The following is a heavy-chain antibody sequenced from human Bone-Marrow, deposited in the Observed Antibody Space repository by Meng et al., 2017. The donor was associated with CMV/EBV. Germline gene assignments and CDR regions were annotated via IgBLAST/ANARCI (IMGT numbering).Heavy chain of an antibody. D-gene: IGHD5-24*01. Sequence: GESLKISCAASGFTFSSYGMHWVRQAPGKGLEWVAVIWYDGSNKYYADSVKGRFTISRDNSKNTLYLQMNSLRAEDTAVYYCAKDQMATIPLYYFDYWGQGTRVTGSS. J-gene: IGHJ4*02. CDR2: IWYDGSNK. V-gene: IGHV3-33*06. CDR3: AKDQMATIPLYYFDY. CDR1: GFTFSSYG.